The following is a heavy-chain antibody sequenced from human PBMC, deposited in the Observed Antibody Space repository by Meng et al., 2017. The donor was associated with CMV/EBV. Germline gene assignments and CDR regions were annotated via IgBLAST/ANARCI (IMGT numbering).Heavy chain of an antibody. J-gene: IGHJ2*01. CDR2: IYYSGST. V-gene: IGHV4-39*01. Sequence: SETLSLTCTVSGGSISSSSYYWGWIRQPPGKGLEWIGSIYYSGSTYYNPSLKSRVTISVDTSKNQFSLKLSSVTAADTAVYYCARLIRTYYYDSSGYERDYWGRGTLVTSPQ. CDR1: GGSISSSSYY. D-gene: IGHD3-22*01. CDR3: ARLIRTYYYDSSGYERDY.